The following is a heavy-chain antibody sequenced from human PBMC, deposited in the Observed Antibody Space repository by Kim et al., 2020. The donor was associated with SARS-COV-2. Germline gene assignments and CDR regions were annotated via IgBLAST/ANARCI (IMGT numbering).Heavy chain of an antibody. CDR1: GFNFNIYS. CDR3: TTGLQHAFEN. J-gene: IGHJ4*02. D-gene: IGHD4-4*01. CDR2: ITGSSSVI. V-gene: IGHV3-48*02. Sequence: GGSLRLSCAASGFNFNIYSMNWVRQAPGKGLEFVSYITGSSSVIHYSVSVKGRFTISRDNAQNSLYLQMNNLRDEDTAVYFCTTGLQHAFENWGQGTLATVSS.